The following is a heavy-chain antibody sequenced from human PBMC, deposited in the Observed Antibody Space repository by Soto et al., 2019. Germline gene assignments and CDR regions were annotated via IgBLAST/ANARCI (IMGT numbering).Heavy chain of an antibody. V-gene: IGHV1-69*13. Sequence: ASVKVSCKASGGTFSSYAISWVRQAPGQGPEWMGGIIPIFGTANYAQKFQGRVTITADESTSTAYMELSSLRSEDTAVYYCAVTTGLYSSSSWFDPWGQGTLVTVSS. CDR1: GGTFSSYA. CDR3: AVTTGLYSSSSWFDP. D-gene: IGHD6-6*01. J-gene: IGHJ5*02. CDR2: IIPIFGTA.